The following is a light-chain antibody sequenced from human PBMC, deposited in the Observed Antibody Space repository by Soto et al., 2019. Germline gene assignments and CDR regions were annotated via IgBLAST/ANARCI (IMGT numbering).Light chain of an antibody. J-gene: IGKJ4*01. CDR1: QSCSSY. CDR2: DVS. Sequence: EIVLTQSPGTLSLSPGERATLSCRTSQSCSSYLAWYQQKPGQAPRLLISDVSTRATGIPARFNGSGSGTEFTLAISSLQFEDFAVYYCHQYNTWPLTFGGGTKVDIK. CDR3: HQYNTWPLT. V-gene: IGKV3-15*01.